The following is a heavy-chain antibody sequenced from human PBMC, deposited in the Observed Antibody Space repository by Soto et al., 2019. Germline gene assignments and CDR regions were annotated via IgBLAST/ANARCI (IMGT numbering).Heavy chain of an antibody. V-gene: IGHV4-59*01. CDR1: GGSISGYY. CDR2: IYYSGST. Sequence: QVQLQESGPGLVKPSETLSLTCTVSGGSISGYYWSWIRQPPGKGLEWIGYIYYSGSTNYIPSLKSRVTISVDTSKNQFSLKLSSVTAADAAVYYCATALVRVGELLFDYWGQGTLVTVSS. J-gene: IGHJ4*02. CDR3: ATALVRVGELLFDY. D-gene: IGHD3-10*01.